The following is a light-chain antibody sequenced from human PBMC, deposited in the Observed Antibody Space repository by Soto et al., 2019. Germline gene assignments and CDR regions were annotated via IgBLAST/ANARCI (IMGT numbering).Light chain of an antibody. Sequence: IVMTQSPATLSVSPWDRATLSCRASQSVGSSLAWYQQKPGQAPRLLIYHASTRATAVPARFSGSGSGTEFTLTISSLQSEDFAVYYCQHHFNWPPFAFGPGTKLEI. CDR3: QHHFNWPPFA. CDR2: HAS. V-gene: IGKV3-15*01. CDR1: QSVGSS. J-gene: IGKJ2*01.